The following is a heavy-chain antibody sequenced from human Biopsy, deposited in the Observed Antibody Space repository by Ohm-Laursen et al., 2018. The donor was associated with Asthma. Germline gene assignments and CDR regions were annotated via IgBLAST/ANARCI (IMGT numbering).Heavy chain of an antibody. V-gene: IGHV3-53*01. Sequence: SLRLSCAASGFAVSRDHMFWVRQAPGKGMEWVSVIYSGGTSHTADSVRGRFTISRDYSKNTLYLQMHSLRAEDTAVYYCARGDSSNWSHYYFDYWGQGTLVTVSS. CDR1: GFAVSRDH. J-gene: IGHJ4*02. CDR2: IYSGGTS. CDR3: ARGDSSNWSHYYFDY. D-gene: IGHD6-13*01.